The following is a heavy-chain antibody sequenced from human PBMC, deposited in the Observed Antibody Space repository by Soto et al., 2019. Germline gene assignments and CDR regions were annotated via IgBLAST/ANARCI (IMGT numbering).Heavy chain of an antibody. CDR2: IYYSGST. Sequence: QVQLQESGPGLVKPSETLSLTCTVSDGSINNYYWSWIRQPPGKGLEWIGYIYYSGSTNYNPSLKSRVTMSVDTSKNQFSLKLSSVTAADTAVYYCARRYGSVFDYWGQGTLVTVSS. CDR3: ARRYGSVFDY. V-gene: IGHV4-59*01. CDR1: DGSINNYY. J-gene: IGHJ4*02. D-gene: IGHD6-19*01.